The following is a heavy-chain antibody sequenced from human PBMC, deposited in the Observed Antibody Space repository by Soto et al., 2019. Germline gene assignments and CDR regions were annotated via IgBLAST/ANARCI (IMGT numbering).Heavy chain of an antibody. J-gene: IGHJ4*02. V-gene: IGHV4-59*08. Sequence: SETLSLTCTVSGGSISSYYWSWIRQPPGKGLEWIGYIYYSGSTNYNPSLKSRVTISVDTSKNQFSLKLSSVTAADTAVYYCARGRIYYGSGSYYKPFDYWGQGTLVTVSS. CDR3: ARGRIYYGSGSYYKPFDY. D-gene: IGHD3-10*01. CDR1: GGSISSYY. CDR2: IYYSGST.